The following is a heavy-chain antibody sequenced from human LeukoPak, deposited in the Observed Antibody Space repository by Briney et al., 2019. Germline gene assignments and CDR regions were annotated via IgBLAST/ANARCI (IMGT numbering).Heavy chain of an antibody. J-gene: IGHJ4*02. D-gene: IGHD3-22*01. CDR1: GGSISSGGNYW. CDR3: AREVGDYYDSSGSFGY. V-gene: IGHV3-74*01. Sequence: QSSETLSLTCTVSGGSISSGGNYWSWIRQHPGKGLVWVSRINGDGNRVRYADSVKGRFSISRDNAKNTLYLQMNSLRAEDTAVYYCAREVGDYYDSSGSFGYWGQGTLVTVSS. CDR2: INGDGNRV.